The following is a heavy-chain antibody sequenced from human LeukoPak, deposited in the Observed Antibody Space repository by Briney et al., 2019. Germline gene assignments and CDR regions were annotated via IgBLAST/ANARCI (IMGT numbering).Heavy chain of an antibody. CDR3: ARGAHYYDSSGYYWFDY. J-gene: IGHJ4*02. CDR2: ISAYNGNT. Sequence: ASVKVSCKASGYTFTSYGISWVRQAPGQGLEWMGWISAYNGNTNYAQKLQGRVTMTTDTSTSTAYMELRSLGSDDTAVYYCARGAHYYDSSGYYWFDYWGQGTLVTVSS. CDR1: GYTFTSYG. V-gene: IGHV1-18*01. D-gene: IGHD3-22*01.